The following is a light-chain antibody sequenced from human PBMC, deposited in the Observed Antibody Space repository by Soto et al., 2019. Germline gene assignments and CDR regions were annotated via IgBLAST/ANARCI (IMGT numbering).Light chain of an antibody. J-gene: IGKJ5*01. V-gene: IGKV1-9*01. Sequence: TQLTQSPTSLSASVGDRVTITCRASQGISSFLAWYQQKPGEAPSLLIYAASTLQSGVPSRFSGSGSGTDFTLTISSLQPEDFATYYCQQLNSYPVTFGQRTRLEIK. CDR1: QGISSF. CDR3: QQLNSYPVT. CDR2: AAS.